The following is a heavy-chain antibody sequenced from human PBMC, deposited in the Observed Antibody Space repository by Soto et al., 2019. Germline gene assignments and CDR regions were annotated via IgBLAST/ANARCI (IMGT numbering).Heavy chain of an antibody. CDR3: ARSQYNSSGMDV. D-gene: IGHD1-20*01. CDR2: IXXGXSXX. V-gene: IGHV5-51*01. Sequence: PGESLKISCKASGYTFTSYWITWVRQMPGKGLXWMXXIXXGXSXXXYXXSFQGQVTISADKSISTAYLQWSSLKASDTAMYYCARSQYNSSGMDVWGQGTTVTASS. J-gene: IGHJ6*02. CDR1: GYTFTSYW.